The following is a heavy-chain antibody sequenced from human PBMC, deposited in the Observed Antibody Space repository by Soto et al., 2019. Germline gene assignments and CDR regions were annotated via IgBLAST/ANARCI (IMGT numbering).Heavy chain of an antibody. Sequence: EGSLTLSCAASGFSFSHYAMNWVRQAPGKGLEWVSGLSGSGGGTFYADSVRGRFTISRDNTKDSLYLQMNSLRGEDTAIYYCARYYCGRGRYFLDYWRERP. CDR3: ARYYCGRGRYFLDY. CDR1: GFSFSHYA. D-gene: IGHD1-26*01. J-gene: IGHJ4*02. V-gene: IGHV3-23*01. CDR2: LSGSGGGT.